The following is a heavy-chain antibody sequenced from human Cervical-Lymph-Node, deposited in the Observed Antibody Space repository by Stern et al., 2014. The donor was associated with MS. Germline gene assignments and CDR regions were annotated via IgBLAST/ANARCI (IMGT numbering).Heavy chain of an antibody. D-gene: IGHD6-13*01. CDR3: ARDTAALIDY. CDR2: ISYDGSKE. J-gene: IGHJ4*02. Sequence: VQLVESGGGVVQPGRSLRLSCAASGFTLSLYAMHWVRQAPGKGLEWVAVISYDGSKEHYADSVKGRFTLSRDNSKNTLFLQMDSLRLEDTAVYYCARDTAALIDYWGQGTLVTVSA. V-gene: IGHV3-30*01. CDR1: GFTLSLYA.